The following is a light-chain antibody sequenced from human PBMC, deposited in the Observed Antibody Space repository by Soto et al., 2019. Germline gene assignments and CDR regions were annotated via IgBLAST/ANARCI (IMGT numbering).Light chain of an antibody. Sequence: EIVMTQSPATLSVSPGERATLSCRASQSVSSNLAWYQQKPGQAPRLLIYGASTRATGIPARFSGSGSGTEFTLTISSLQSEEFSGYYWQQDNNLPPWTFRQGTKGEIK. CDR3: QQDNNLPPWT. J-gene: IGKJ1*01. V-gene: IGKV3-15*01. CDR1: QSVSSN. CDR2: GAS.